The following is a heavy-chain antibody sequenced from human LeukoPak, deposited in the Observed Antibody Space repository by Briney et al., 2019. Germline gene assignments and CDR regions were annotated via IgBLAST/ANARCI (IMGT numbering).Heavy chain of an antibody. V-gene: IGHV4-61*02. J-gene: IGHJ4*02. Sequence: SQTLSLTCTVSGGSISSGSYYWSWIRQPAGKGLEWIGRIYTSGSTNYNPSLKSRVTMSVDTSKNQFSLKLSSVTAADTAVYYCARDLWDYGSGSYYNDYWGQGTLVTVSS. CDR3: ARDLWDYGSGSYYNDY. D-gene: IGHD3-10*01. CDR1: GGSISSGSYY. CDR2: IYTSGST.